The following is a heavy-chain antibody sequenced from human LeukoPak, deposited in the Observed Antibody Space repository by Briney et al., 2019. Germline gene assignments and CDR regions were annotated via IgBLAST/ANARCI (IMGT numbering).Heavy chain of an antibody. J-gene: IGHJ3*02. CDR2: IIPIFGTA. V-gene: IGHV1-69*05. Sequence: ASVKVSCKASGGTFSSYAISWVRQAPGQGLEWMGGIIPIFGTANYAQKFQGRVTTTTDESTSTAYMELSSLRSEDTAVYYCASWQDGDYFAFDIWGQGTMVTVSS. D-gene: IGHD4-17*01. CDR1: GGTFSSYA. CDR3: ASWQDGDYFAFDI.